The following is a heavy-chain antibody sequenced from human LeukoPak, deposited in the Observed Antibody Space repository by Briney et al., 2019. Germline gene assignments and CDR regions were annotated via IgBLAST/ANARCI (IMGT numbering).Heavy chain of an antibody. CDR2: LEQHGNEK. V-gene: IGHV3-7*01. J-gene: IGHJ4*02. CDR1: GFTFSSYC. Sequence: PGGSLRLSCSTSGFTFSSYCMNWVRQAPGKGLEWVAFLEQHGNEKYYMDSVKGRFTISRDNAKNSLYLEMNSLRADDTAVYYCARDPPAVAANTYGWGQGTLVTVSS. D-gene: IGHD6-6*01. CDR3: ARDPPAVAANTYG.